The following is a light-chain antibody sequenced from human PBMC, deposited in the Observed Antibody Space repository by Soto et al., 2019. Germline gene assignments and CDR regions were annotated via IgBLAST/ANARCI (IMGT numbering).Light chain of an antibody. CDR2: GAS. CDR1: QSVGSN. Sequence: EIVMTQSPATLSVSPGERATLSCRASQSVGSNLAWYQQKPGQAPRLLIYGASTRATGIPARFSGSGSGTEFTLTISSLQSEDFAVYYCQQYNNWSGRVTFGQGTKLEIK. J-gene: IGKJ2*01. V-gene: IGKV3-15*01. CDR3: QQYNNWSGRVT.